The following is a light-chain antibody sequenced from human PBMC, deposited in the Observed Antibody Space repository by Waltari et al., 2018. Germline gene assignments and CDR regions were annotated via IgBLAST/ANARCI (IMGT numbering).Light chain of an antibody. CDR3: QTWDDTIVM. V-gene: IGLV3-1*01. J-gene: IGLJ3*02. CDR1: NLGHKY. CDR2: QDN. Sequence: SYELTQTPSVSVSPGQTARISCSGDNLGHKYVCWYQQKPGQSPRVGIFQDNRRPSGTPGRFSGSNYGNTATLTISGTQAMDEADYFGQTWDDTIVMFGGGTKLTVL.